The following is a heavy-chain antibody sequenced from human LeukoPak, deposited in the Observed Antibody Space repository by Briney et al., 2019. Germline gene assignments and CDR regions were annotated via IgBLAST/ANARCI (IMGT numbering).Heavy chain of an antibody. CDR1: GFTFSSYG. CDR2: IRYDGSNK. V-gene: IGHV3-30*02. CDR3: AKYPIHSKEYYFDY. J-gene: IGHJ4*02. Sequence: PGGSLRLSCAASGFTFSSYGMHWVRQAPGKGLEWVAFIRYDGSNKYYADSVKGRFTISRDNSKNTLYMQMNSLRAEDTAVYYCAKYPIHSKEYYFDYWGQGTLVTVSS.